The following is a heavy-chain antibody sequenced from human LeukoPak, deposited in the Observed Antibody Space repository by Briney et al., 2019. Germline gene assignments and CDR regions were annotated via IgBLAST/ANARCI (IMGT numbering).Heavy chain of an antibody. V-gene: IGHV3-30*18. CDR1: GFTFSSYG. D-gene: IGHD5-24*01. CDR2: ISYDGSNK. Sequence: PGGSLRLSCAASGFTFSSYGMHWVRQAPGKGLEWVAVISYDGSNKYYAASVKGRFTISRDNSKNTLYLQMNSLRAEDTAVYYCAKGRDGYNHFDYWGQGTLVTVSS. J-gene: IGHJ4*02. CDR3: AKGRDGYNHFDY.